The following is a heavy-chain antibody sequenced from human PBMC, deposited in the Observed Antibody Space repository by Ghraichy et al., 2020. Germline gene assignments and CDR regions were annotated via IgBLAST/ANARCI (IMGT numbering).Heavy chain of an antibody. CDR2: ISGSGGNT. Sequence: GGSLRLSCAASGFTFSSYAMSWVRQAPGKGLEWVSAISGSGGNTYYADSVKGRFTISRDNSKNTLYLQMNSLRAEDTAVYYCANLIQLWQALFDYWGKGTLVTVSS. J-gene: IGHJ4*02. CDR1: GFTFSSYA. D-gene: IGHD5-18*01. CDR3: ANLIQLWQALFDY. V-gene: IGHV3-23*01.